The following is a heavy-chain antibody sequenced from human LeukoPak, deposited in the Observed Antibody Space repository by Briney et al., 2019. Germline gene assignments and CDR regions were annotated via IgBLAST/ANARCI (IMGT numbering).Heavy chain of an antibody. D-gene: IGHD3-22*01. CDR1: GGSISSGDYY. Sequence: SETLSLTCTVSGGSISSGDYYWSWIRQPPGKGLEWIGYIYYSGSTYYNPSLKSRVTISVDTSKNQFSLKLSSVTAADTAVYYCARGPWLEERLYDYWGQGTLVTVSS. V-gene: IGHV4-30-4*01. CDR2: IYYSGST. CDR3: ARGPWLEERLYDY. J-gene: IGHJ4*02.